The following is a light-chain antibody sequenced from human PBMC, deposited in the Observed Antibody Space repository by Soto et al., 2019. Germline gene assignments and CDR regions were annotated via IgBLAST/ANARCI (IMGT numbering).Light chain of an antibody. Sequence: PGESLTLSCRPSQSVSSCYLTGNQQKPGQAPRLLRYGASTRASSIPARFSVSGSATDFTLTISSLQSEDFAMCYWQQEYNLHTVGQGTKLVIK. J-gene: IGKJ2*01. V-gene: IGKV3D-7*01. CDR1: QSVSSCY. CDR3: QQEYNLHT. CDR2: GAS.